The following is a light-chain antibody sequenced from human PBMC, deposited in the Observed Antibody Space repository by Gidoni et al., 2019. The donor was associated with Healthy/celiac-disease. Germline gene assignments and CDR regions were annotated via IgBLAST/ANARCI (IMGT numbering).Light chain of an antibody. V-gene: IGKV3-11*01. CDR2: DAS. J-gene: IGKJ2*01. Sequence: EIVLTQSPATLSLSPGERATLSCRASQSVSSYLAWYQQKPGQAPRLLIYDASNRATGIPARFSGSGSGTDFTLTISSLEPEDFAVYYCQQRSNWLRGYTFXQXTKLEIK. CDR3: QQRSNWLRGYT. CDR1: QSVSSY.